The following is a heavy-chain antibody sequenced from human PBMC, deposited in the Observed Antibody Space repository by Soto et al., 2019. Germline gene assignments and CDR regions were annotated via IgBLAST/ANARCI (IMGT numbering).Heavy chain of an antibody. J-gene: IGHJ5*02. D-gene: IGHD3-16*01. CDR2: VYRGGIT. Sequence: QVQLQESGPGVVKPSETLSLTCTVSGVSITNFYWSWIRQPPGKGLEWIGYVYRGGITTYNPSLKSRVTISAATSKNQFSLNLTSVTAADTAVYFCARINVLNWFDPWGQGTLVTVSS. CDR3: ARINVLNWFDP. CDR1: GVSITNFY. V-gene: IGHV4-4*09.